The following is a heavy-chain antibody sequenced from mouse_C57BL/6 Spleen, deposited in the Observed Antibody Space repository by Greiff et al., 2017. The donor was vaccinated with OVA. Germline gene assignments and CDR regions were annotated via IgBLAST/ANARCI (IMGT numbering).Heavy chain of an antibody. V-gene: IGHV1-52*01. CDR3: ARERKNSSDEFDY. Sequence: QVQLQQPGAELVRPGSSVKLSCKASGYTFTSYWMHWVKQRPIQGLEWIGNIDPSDSETHYNQKFKDKATLTVDKSSSTAYMQLSSLTSEDSAVYYCARERKNSSDEFDYWGQGTTLTVSS. CDR1: GYTFTSYW. CDR2: IDPSDSET. J-gene: IGHJ2*01. D-gene: IGHD3-2*02.